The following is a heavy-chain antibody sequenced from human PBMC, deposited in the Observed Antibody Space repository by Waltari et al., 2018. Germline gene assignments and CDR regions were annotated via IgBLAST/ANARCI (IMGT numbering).Heavy chain of an antibody. V-gene: IGHV4-38-2*01. J-gene: IGHJ4*02. Sequence: QVQLQESGPGLVKTSETLSLTCAVSGYSISSGYYWGWIRQPPGKGLEWIGSIYHSGSTYYNPSLKSRVTISVDTSKNQFSLKLSSVTAADTAVYYCARRTASGYYFDYWGQGTLVTVSS. CDR2: IYHSGST. D-gene: IGHD3-10*01. CDR1: GYSISSGYY. CDR3: ARRTASGYYFDY.